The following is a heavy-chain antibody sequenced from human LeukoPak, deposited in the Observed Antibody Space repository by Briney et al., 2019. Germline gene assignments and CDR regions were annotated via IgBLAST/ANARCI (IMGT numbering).Heavy chain of an antibody. CDR2: IFYTGGT. J-gene: IGHJ4*02. CDR3: ARLGFCRGDNCLDDY. D-gene: IGHD2-15*01. V-gene: IGHV4-59*08. CDR1: GGSMSPYY. Sequence: SETLSLTCTVSGGSMSPYYWSWMRQPTGKGPEYVGYIFYTGGTNYNPSLKRRVTVSLDTSKNQFSLKLSSVTATDTAVYYCARLGFCRGDNCLDDYWGQGTLVTVSS.